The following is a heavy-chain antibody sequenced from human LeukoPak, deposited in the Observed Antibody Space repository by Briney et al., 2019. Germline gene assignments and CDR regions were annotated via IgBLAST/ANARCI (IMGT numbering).Heavy chain of an antibody. J-gene: IGHJ4*02. CDR3: ATRSLWFGESAVFDY. Sequence: GASVKVSCKVSGYTLTELSMHWVRQAPGKGLEWVGGFDPEDGETIYAQKFQGRVTMTEDTSTDTAYMELSSLRSEDTAVYYCATRSLWFGESAVFDYWGQGTLVTVSS. D-gene: IGHD3-10*01. CDR2: FDPEDGET. V-gene: IGHV1-24*01. CDR1: GYTLTELS.